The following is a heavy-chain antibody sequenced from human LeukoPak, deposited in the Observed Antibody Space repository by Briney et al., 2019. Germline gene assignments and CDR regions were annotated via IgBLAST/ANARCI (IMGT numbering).Heavy chain of an antibody. D-gene: IGHD3-16*01. V-gene: IGHV1-8*01. J-gene: IGHJ4*02. Sequence: AASVKVSCKASGYTFTSYDINWVRQATGQGLEWMGWMNPNSGNTGYAQKFQGRVTMTRNTSISTAYMELSSLRSEDTAVYYCARDYVPLYYFDYWGQGTLVTVSS. CDR1: GYTFTSYD. CDR3: ARDYVPLYYFDY. CDR2: MNPNSGNT.